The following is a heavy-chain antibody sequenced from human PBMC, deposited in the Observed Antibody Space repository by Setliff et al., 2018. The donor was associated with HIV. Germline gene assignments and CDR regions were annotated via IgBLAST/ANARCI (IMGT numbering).Heavy chain of an antibody. V-gene: IGHV4-61*09. CDR2: IYTSGST. CDR3: AREGWGLLRESHYYYYMDV. Sequence: SETLSLTCTVSGGSISSGSYYWSWIRQPAGKGLEWIGHIYTSGSTNYKPSLKSRVTISVDTPKNHFSLRLSSVTAADTAVYYCAREGWGLLRESHYYYYMDVWGKGTTVTVSS. D-gene: IGHD2-21*02. CDR1: GGSISSGSYY. J-gene: IGHJ6*03.